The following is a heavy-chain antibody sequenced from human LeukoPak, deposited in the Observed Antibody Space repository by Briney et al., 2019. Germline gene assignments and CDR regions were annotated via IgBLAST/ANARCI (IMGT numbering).Heavy chain of an antibody. V-gene: IGHV4-59*08. Sequence: SETLSLTCTVSGGSISSYYWSWIRQPPGKGLEWIGYIYYSGSTNYNASLRSRVTISVDTSSNRSSLKLSSVTAADTAVYYCARHTSYGGNSAFGYWGQGTLVTVSS. J-gene: IGHJ4*02. CDR3: ARHTSYGGNSAFGY. D-gene: IGHD4-23*01. CDR1: GGSISSYY. CDR2: IYYSGST.